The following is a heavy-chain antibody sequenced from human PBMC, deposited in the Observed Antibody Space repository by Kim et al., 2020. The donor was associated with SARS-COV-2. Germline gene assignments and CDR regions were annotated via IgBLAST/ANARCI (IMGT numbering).Heavy chain of an antibody. D-gene: IGHD1-26*01. Sequence: YYADSVKGRFTMSRDNSKNTVYLQMSSLRAEDTAVYYCARRRALVGTAYDYWGQGTLVTVSS. J-gene: IGHJ4*02. V-gene: IGHV3-53*01. CDR3: ARRRALVGTAYDY.